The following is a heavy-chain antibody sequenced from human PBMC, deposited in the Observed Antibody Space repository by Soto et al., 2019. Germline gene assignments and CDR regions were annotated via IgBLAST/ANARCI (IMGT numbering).Heavy chain of an antibody. D-gene: IGHD5-12*01. CDR3: ARPRGPRGYDLIDY. J-gene: IGHJ4*02. Sequence: EVQVVESGGGLVKPGGSLRLACAASGFPFSSFSWNWVRQAPGKGLEWVSSISPGGNSVYYADSVKGRFTITRDNAKNSLYLQMNILRAEDAAVDYCARPRGPRGYDLIDYWGQGTLVTVSS. V-gene: IGHV3-21*02. CDR2: ISPGGNSV. CDR1: GFPFSSFS.